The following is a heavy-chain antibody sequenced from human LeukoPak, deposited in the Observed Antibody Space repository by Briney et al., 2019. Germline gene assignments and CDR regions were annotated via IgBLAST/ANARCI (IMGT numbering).Heavy chain of an antibody. J-gene: IGHJ6*03. Sequence: SETLSLTCTVSGGSISSYYWSWIRQPPGEGLGWVGYIYYSGSTNYTPSLKSRVTISVATSKKRFSLMLSSVTAADPAVYYCARSLAGYCSSTSCYGGYYYYMDVWGKGTTVTVSS. CDR3: ARSLAGYCSSTSCYGGYYYYMDV. V-gene: IGHV4-59*01. CDR1: GGSISSYY. CDR2: IYYSGST. D-gene: IGHD2-2*01.